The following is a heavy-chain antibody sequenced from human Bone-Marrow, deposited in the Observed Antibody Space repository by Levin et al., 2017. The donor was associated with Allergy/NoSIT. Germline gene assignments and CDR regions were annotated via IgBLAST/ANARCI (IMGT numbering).Heavy chain of an antibody. Sequence: GASVKVSCKVSGDTLSDLSIHWVRQTPGEGLEWVGTANAEDGEAIYAQRFQDRVTMTDDTSTDTAYMELSSLTSEDTAGYYCAAGGAVDLDGFDAWGQGTIVTVSS. J-gene: IGHJ3*01. CDR2: ANAEDGEA. D-gene: IGHD4-23*01. CDR1: GDTLSDLS. CDR3: AAGGAVDLDGFDA. V-gene: IGHV1-24*01.